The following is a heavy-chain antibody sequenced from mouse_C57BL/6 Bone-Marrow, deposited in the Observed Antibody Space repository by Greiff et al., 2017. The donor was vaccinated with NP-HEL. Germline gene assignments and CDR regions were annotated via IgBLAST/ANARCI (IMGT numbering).Heavy chain of an antibody. CDR2: IDPSDSEP. D-gene: IGHD3-2*02. CDR1: GYTFTRYW. Sequence: QVQLQQPGAELVRPGSSVKLSCKASGYTFTRYWMHWVKQRPIQGLEWIGNIDPSDSEPHYNQKFKDKATLTVDKSSSTAYMQLSSLTSEDSAVYYCARGTAQAYWGQGTLVTVSA. V-gene: IGHV1-52*01. J-gene: IGHJ3*01. CDR3: ARGTAQAY.